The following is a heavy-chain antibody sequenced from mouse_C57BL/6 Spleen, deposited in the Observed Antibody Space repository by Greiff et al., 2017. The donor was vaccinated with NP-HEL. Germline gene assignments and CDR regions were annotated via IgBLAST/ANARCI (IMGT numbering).Heavy chain of an antibody. CDR1: GYTFTSYW. Sequence: QVQLQQPGAELVRPGSSVKLSCKASGYTFTSYWMHWVKQRPIQGLEWIGNIDPSDSETHYNQKFKDKATLTVDKSSSTAYMQLSSLTSEDSAVYYCARWGPSYYGNFFYYFDYWGQGTTLTVSS. J-gene: IGHJ2*01. D-gene: IGHD2-10*01. CDR3: ARWGPSYYGNFFYYFDY. V-gene: IGHV1-52*01. CDR2: IDPSDSET.